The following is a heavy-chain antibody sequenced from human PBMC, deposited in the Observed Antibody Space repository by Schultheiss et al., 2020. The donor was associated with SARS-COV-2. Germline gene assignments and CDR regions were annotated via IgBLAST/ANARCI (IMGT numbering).Heavy chain of an antibody. D-gene: IGHD5-12*01. V-gene: IGHV3-21*01. CDR1: GFTFSSYS. Sequence: SCAASGFTFSSYSMNWVRQAPGKGLEWVSSISSSSSYIYYADSVKGRFTISRDNAKNSLYLQMNSLRAEDTAVYYCARDLRAVATEFDYWGQGTLVTVSS. J-gene: IGHJ4*02. CDR3: ARDLRAVATEFDY. CDR2: ISSSSSYI.